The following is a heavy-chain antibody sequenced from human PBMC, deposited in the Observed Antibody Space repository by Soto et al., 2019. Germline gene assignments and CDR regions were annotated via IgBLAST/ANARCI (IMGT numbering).Heavy chain of an antibody. CDR2: ISAYNGNT. J-gene: IGHJ6*02. V-gene: IGHV1-18*04. D-gene: IGHD6-19*01. Sequence: FQLVQSGAEVKKPGASGKVSCKASGYTFTSYGISWVRQAPGQGLEWMGWISAYNGNTNYAQKLQGRVTMTTDTYTSTAYMELRSLRSDDTAVYYCAREPWRGWSFYGMDVWGQGTTVTVSS. CDR3: AREPWRGWSFYGMDV. CDR1: GYTFTSYG.